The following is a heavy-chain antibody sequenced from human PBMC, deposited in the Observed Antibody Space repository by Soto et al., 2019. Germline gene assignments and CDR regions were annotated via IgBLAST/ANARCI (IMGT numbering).Heavy chain of an antibody. CDR2: INGGTGQT. CDR1: GYTFSTYS. D-gene: IGHD1-1*01. Sequence: ASVKVSCKASGYTFSTYSMHWVRQAPGQSLEWMGWINGGTGQTRYSQRFQDRVTITRDTSAKTTYMDLTSLRSEDTAVYYCARGKGMEENYYYYGMDIWGQGTTVTVSS. V-gene: IGHV1-3*01. J-gene: IGHJ6*02. CDR3: ARGKGMEENYYYYGMDI.